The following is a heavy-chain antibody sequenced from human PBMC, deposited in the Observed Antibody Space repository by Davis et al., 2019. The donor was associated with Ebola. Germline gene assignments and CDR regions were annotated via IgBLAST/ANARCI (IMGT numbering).Heavy chain of an antibody. CDR1: GYTFTGYY. Sequence: ASVKVSCKASGYTFTGYYMHWVRQAPGQGLEWMGRINPNSGGTNYAQKFQGRVTMTRDTSISTAYMELSRLRSDDTAVYYCARGNVIDWLFIPHGMDVWGKGTTVTVSS. J-gene: IGHJ6*04. D-gene: IGHD3-9*01. CDR3: ARGNVIDWLFIPHGMDV. CDR2: INPNSGGT. V-gene: IGHV1-2*06.